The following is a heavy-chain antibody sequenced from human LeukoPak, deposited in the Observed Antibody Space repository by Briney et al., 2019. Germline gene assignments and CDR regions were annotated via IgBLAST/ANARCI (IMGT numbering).Heavy chain of an antibody. CDR3: ARDKSTCYTTDY. CDR2: ISYDGSVK. V-gene: IGHV3-30-3*01. D-gene: IGHD2/OR15-2a*01. Sequence: GGSLRLSCAASGFSFSTYAIHWVRQAPGKGLEWLAFISYDGSVKYYADSVKGRFTIPRDNSKNTVFLQMNSLRAEGTAIYYCARDKSTCYTTDYWGQGTLVTVSS. J-gene: IGHJ4*02. CDR1: GFSFSTYA.